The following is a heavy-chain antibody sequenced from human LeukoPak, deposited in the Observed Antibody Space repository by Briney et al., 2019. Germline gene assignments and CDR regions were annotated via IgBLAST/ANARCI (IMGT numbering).Heavy chain of an antibody. V-gene: IGHV1-8*03. CDR2: INPNSATT. J-gene: IGHJ3*01. D-gene: IGHD4-17*01. CDR1: GYTFTDYD. CDR3: ARGDFGETNTAFDV. Sequence: GASVKVSCKTSGYTFTDYDVHWVRQAXGQGXXXXXWINPNSATTNYAQRLQGRVTFTRDTSLSVAYMELSSLTSEDAAVYFCARGDFGETNTAFDVWGQGTLVAVSS.